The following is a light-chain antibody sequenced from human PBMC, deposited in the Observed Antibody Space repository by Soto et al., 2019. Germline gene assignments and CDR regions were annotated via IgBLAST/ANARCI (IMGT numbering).Light chain of an antibody. CDR1: SSDVGGYNY. V-gene: IGLV2-14*01. Sequence: QSVLTQPASVSGSPGQSITISCTGTSSDVGGYNYVSWYQQHPGKAPKLMIYDVSNRPSGVSNRFSGSKSGNTASLTISGLQAEDEADYYCSSYTSSNKVFGTGNKVTVL. CDR3: SSYTSSNKV. CDR2: DVS. J-gene: IGLJ1*01.